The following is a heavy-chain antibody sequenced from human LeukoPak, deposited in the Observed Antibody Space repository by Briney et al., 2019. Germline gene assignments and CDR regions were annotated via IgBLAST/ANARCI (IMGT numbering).Heavy chain of an antibody. Sequence: SGPTLVKPTQTLTLTCTFSGFSLSTSGVGVGWVRQPPGKALEWLAFIYWDDDKRYSPSLKSRLTITKDTSKNQVVLTMTNMDPVDTATYYCAHRGYYGSGSYYNNNWFDPWGQGTLVTVSS. J-gene: IGHJ5*02. CDR3: AHRGYYGSGSYYNNNWFDP. D-gene: IGHD3-10*01. CDR2: IYWDDDK. CDR1: GFSLSTSGVG. V-gene: IGHV2-5*02.